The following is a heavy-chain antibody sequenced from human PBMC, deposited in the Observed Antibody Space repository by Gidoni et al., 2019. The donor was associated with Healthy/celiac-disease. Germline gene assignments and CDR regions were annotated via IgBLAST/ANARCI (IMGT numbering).Heavy chain of an antibody. J-gene: IGHJ6*02. Sequence: QVQLVQSGAEVKKPGSSVKVSCKASGGTFSSYTISWVRQAPGQGLEWMGRIIPILGIANYAQKFQGRVTITADKSTSTAYMELSSLRSEDTAVYYCASDRRVVVALGGMDVWGQGTTVTVSS. D-gene: IGHD3-22*01. CDR3: ASDRRVVVALGGMDV. CDR2: IIPILGIA. CDR1: GGTFSSYT. V-gene: IGHV1-69*02.